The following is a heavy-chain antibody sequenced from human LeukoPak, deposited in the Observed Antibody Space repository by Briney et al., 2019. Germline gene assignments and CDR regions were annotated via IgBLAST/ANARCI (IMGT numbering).Heavy chain of an antibody. V-gene: IGHV3-64*02. CDR1: GFSFRNYA. Sequence: GGSLRLSCVASGFSFRNYAIHWVRQAPGKGLEYVSVINTDGRITYYADSVKGRFTISRDNSKSTVYLQMGSLRGEDMAVYYCTRDGGSFCDFDYWGQGALVTVSS. CDR3: TRDGGSFCDFDY. CDR2: INTDGRIT. J-gene: IGHJ4*02. D-gene: IGHD1-26*01.